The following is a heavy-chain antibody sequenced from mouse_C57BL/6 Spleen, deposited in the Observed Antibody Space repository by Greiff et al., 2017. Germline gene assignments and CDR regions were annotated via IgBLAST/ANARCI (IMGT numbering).Heavy chain of an antibody. V-gene: IGHV1-64*01. CDR1: GYTFTSYW. CDR2: IHPNSGST. J-gene: IGHJ1*03. D-gene: IGHD1-1*01. Sequence: VQLQQPGAELVKPGASVKLSCKASGYTFTSYWMHWVKQRPGQGLEWIGMIHPNSGSTNYNEKFKSKGTLTVDKSSSTAYMQLSSLTSEDSAVYYCARREAYGSTYWYFDVWGTGTTVTVAS. CDR3: ARREAYGSTYWYFDV.